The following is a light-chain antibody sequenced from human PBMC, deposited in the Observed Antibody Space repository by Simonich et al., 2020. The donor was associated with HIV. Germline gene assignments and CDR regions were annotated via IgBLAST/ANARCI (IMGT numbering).Light chain of an antibody. Sequence: NFMLTQPHSVSESPGKTVTISCTRSSGSIASNHVQWYQQCPGSAPTTVIYEDNQRPAGVPDRFSGSIDSSSNSASLTISGLKTEDEADYYCQSYDSSNHVVFGGGTKVTVL. V-gene: IGLV6-57*03. J-gene: IGLJ2*01. CDR1: SGSIASNH. CDR3: QSYDSSNHVV. CDR2: EDN.